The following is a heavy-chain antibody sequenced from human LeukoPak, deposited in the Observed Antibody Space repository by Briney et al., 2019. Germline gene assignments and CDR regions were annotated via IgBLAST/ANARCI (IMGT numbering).Heavy chain of an antibody. V-gene: IGHV4-61*09. CDR1: GGSIISGSYY. D-gene: IGHD6-13*01. CDR3: ARDPGVAAAGNRFDP. J-gene: IGHJ5*02. CDR2: IYKSGNP. Sequence: SETLSLTCTVSGGSIISGSYYWSWIRQPAGKGLEWIGHIYKSGNPNYNPSLKSRVTISLDTSKNQFSLKLTSVTAADTAVYYCARDPGVAAAGNRFDPWGPGILVTASS.